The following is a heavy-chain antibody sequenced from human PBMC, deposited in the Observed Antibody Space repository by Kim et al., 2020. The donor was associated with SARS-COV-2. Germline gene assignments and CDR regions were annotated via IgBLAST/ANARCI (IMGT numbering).Heavy chain of an antibody. CDR2: ISNSGFTT. J-gene: IGHJ4*02. CDR3: ARVGSTVAAGSIDY. V-gene: IGHV3-11*01. CDR1: GFHFSDYY. Sequence: GGSLRLSCAASGFHFSDYYMRWIRQAPGKGLEWVSYISNSGFTTHYADSVKGRFTISRDNAKNSLYLQMNSLRAEDTAVYYCARVGSTVAAGSIDYWGQGTLVTVSS. D-gene: IGHD6-13*01.